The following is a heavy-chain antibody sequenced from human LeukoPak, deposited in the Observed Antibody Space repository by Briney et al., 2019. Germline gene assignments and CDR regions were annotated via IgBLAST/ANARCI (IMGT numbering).Heavy chain of an antibody. J-gene: IGHJ4*02. CDR2: IYHSGGP. CDR3: ARPISSQGYFGVVID. V-gene: IGHV4-38-2*01. D-gene: IGHD3-3*01. Sequence: PSETLSLTCAVSGYFISSASYWGWIRQPPGKGLGWIGNIYHSGGPYYNPSLKSRVTISVDTSKNQFSLKLSSVTAADTAVYYCARPISSQGYFGVVIDWGQGTLVTVSS. CDR1: GYFISSASY.